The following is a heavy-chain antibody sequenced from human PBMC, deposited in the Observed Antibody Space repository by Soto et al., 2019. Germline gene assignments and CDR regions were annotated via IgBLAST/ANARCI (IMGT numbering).Heavy chain of an antibody. Sequence: PGGSLRLSCAASGFTFSSYEMNWVRQAPGKGLEWVSYISSSGSTIYYADSVKGRSAISRDNAKNSLYLQMNSLRAEDTAVYYCASRNLVVVTARGALDVWGQGTTVTVSS. D-gene: IGHD2-21*02. CDR3: ASRNLVVVTARGALDV. CDR2: ISSSGSTI. CDR1: GFTFSSYE. V-gene: IGHV3-48*03. J-gene: IGHJ6*02.